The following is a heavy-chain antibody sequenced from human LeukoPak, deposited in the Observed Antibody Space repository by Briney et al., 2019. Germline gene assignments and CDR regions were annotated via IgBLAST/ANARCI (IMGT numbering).Heavy chain of an antibody. CDR1: GLTVSNNY. V-gene: IGHV3-23*01. CDR3: AKGVPLGYCSSTSCYVLDY. Sequence: GGSLRLSCAASGLTVSNNYFSWVRQAPGKGLEWVSAISGSGGSTYYADSVKGRFTISRDNSKNTLYLQMNSLRAEDTAVYYCAKGVPLGYCSSTSCYVLDYWGQGTLVTVSS. J-gene: IGHJ4*02. CDR2: ISGSGGST. D-gene: IGHD2-2*01.